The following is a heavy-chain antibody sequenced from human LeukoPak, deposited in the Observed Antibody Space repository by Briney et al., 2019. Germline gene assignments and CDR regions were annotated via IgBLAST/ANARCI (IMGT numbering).Heavy chain of an antibody. V-gene: IGHV3-66*02. CDR2: IYSGGGT. J-gene: IGHJ4*02. Sequence: PGGSLRLSCPPSGFTVSSNYMSWVRQAPGKGLEWVAVIYSGGGTYHADSVKGRYTISRDISKNTLYLQMNSLRAEDTAVYFCAGGTISPRYYFDYWGQGTLVTVSS. D-gene: IGHD3-3*01. CDR1: GFTVSSNY. CDR3: AGGTISPRYYFDY.